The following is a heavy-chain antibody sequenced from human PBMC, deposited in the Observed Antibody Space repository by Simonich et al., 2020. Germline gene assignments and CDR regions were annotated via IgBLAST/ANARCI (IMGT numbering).Heavy chain of an antibody. Sequence: QVQLVQSGAEVKKPGASVKVSCKASGYTFTSYGISWVRQAPGQGLEWMGGFSCYNGNTNYAQKLQGRVTMNTDTSTSTADMELRSLRSDDTAVYYCARASRGTWWYYYFDYWGQGTLVTVSS. D-gene: IGHD2-15*01. J-gene: IGHJ4*02. CDR3: ARASRGTWWYYYFDY. CDR1: GYTFTSYG. CDR2: FSCYNGNT. V-gene: IGHV1-18*01.